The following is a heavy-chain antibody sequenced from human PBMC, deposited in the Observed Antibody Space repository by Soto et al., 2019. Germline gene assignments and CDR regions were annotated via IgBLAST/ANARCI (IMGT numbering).Heavy chain of an antibody. Sequence: SETLSLTCTVSGGSISSSSYYWGWIRQPPGKGLEWIGSIYYSGSTYYNPSLKSRVTISVDTSKNQFSLKLSSVTAADTAVYYCARHTIAHLFAYWGPGTLVTLSS. CDR1: GGSISSSSYY. D-gene: IGHD1-1*01. CDR2: IYYSGST. CDR3: ARHTIAHLFAY. V-gene: IGHV4-39*01. J-gene: IGHJ4*02.